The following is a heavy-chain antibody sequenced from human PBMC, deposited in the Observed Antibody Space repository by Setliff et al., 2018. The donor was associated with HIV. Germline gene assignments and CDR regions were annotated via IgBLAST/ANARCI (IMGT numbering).Heavy chain of an antibody. J-gene: IGHJ5*02. CDR2: ISAYNGNT. CDR1: GYSFINYG. Sequence: ASVKVSCKASGYSFINYGISCVRQAPGQGLEWMGWISAYNGNTDYAPRLLGRVTMTTDTSMSTAYLELRSLTSDDTAVYYCARARLQGIVTAVGPRDNCLDPWGQGTRVTVSS. CDR3: ARARLQGIVTAVGPRDNCLDP. V-gene: IGHV1-18*01. D-gene: IGHD1-26*01.